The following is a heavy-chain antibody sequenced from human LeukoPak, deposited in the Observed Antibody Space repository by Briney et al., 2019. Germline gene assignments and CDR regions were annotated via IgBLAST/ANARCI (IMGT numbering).Heavy chain of an antibody. Sequence: GGSLRLSCAASGFTFSGYWMHWVRQAAGKGLVWVSRIKGDGSSTSYADSVKGRFTISRDDSKNTLYLQMNSLKTEDTAVYYCTTQGYYDSSGYYYDGIDYWGQGTLVTVSS. J-gene: IGHJ4*02. CDR3: TTQGYYDSSGYYYDGIDY. V-gene: IGHV3-74*01. CDR2: IKGDGSST. D-gene: IGHD3-22*01. CDR1: GFTFSGYW.